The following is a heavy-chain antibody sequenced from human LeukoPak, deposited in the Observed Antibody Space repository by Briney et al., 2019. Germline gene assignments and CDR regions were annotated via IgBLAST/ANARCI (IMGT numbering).Heavy chain of an antibody. Sequence: PGGSLRLSCAASGFTFSSYSMNWVRQAPGKGLEWVSSISSSSSYIYYADSVKGRFTISRDNAKNSLYLQMNSLRAEDTAVYYCATEQWLVFDAPPTKYVFDYWGQGTLVTVSS. CDR1: GFTFSSYS. CDR3: ATEQWLVFDAPPTKYVFDY. CDR2: ISSSSSYI. J-gene: IGHJ4*02. D-gene: IGHD6-19*01. V-gene: IGHV3-21*01.